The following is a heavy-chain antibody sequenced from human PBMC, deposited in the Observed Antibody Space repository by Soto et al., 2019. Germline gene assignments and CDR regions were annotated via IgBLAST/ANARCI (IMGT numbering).Heavy chain of an antibody. Sequence: EVQLLESGGGLVQPGGSLRLSCAASGFTFSDYAMSWVRQAPGKGLEWVSTIGGSGVTTYYADSVKGRFTISRDNSKNTRYLQMNSRRAENTAVFYCASNRGRYQNNYFDFWGQGALVTVSS. CDR1: GFTFSDYA. J-gene: IGHJ4*02. CDR2: IGGSGVTT. V-gene: IGHV3-23*01. D-gene: IGHD1-26*01. CDR3: ASNRGRYQNNYFDF.